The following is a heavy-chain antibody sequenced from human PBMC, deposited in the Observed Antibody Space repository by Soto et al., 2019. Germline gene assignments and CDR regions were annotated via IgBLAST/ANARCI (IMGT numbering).Heavy chain of an antibody. CDR2: IDWDDDK. V-gene: IGHV2-70*13. D-gene: IGHD2-15*01. Sequence: SGPTLVNPTQTLTLTCTFSGFSLSASGMCVSWIRQPPGKALEWLALIDWDDDKYYSTSLKTRLTISKDTSKNQVVLTMTIMEPVDYCTFYCGRSCRLGGIDYWGQGTLVTVSS. CDR3: GRSCRLGGIDY. CDR1: GFSLSASGMC. J-gene: IGHJ4*02.